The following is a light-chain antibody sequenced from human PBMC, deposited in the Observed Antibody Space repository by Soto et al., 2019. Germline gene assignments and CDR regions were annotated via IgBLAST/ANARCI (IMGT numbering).Light chain of an antibody. V-gene: IGKV1-39*01. CDR1: QRIRSW. Sequence: LTGCLGDGVTIPCRASQRIRSWLGWYQQKPGKAPKLLIYAASSLQSGVPSSFSGSGSGKDFSLTISSLQPEDFATYYCQQSYSISWTFSQGTQVDIK. CDR2: AAS. J-gene: IGKJ1*01. CDR3: QQSYSISWT.